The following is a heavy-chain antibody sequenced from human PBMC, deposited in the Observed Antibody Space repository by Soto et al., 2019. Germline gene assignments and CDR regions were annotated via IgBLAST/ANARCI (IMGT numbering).Heavy chain of an antibody. CDR3: VSYGDYQTPFDY. CDR2: IYHSGST. J-gene: IGHJ4*02. V-gene: IGHV4-4*02. D-gene: IGHD4-17*01. Sequence: PSETLSLTCAVSGGSISSSNWWSWVRQPPGKGLEWIGEIYHSGSTNYNPSLKSRVTISVDKSKNQFSLKLSSVTAADTAVYYCVSYGDYQTPFDYWGQGTPVTVSS. CDR1: GGSISSSNW.